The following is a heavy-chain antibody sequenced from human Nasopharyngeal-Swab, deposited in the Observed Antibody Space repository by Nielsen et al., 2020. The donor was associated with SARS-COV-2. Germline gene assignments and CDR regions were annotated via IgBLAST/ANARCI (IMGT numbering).Heavy chain of an antibody. Sequence: SETLSLTCAVFGGSISDYSWNWIRQPPGEGLEWIGSIYHSGSTYYNPSLKSRVTISVDTSKNQFSLKLSSVTAADTAVYYCTYSSSWYFYGMDVWGQGATVTVSS. D-gene: IGHD6-13*01. V-gene: IGHV4-34*03. CDR1: GGSISDYS. J-gene: IGHJ6*02. CDR2: IYHSGST. CDR3: TYSSSWYFYGMDV.